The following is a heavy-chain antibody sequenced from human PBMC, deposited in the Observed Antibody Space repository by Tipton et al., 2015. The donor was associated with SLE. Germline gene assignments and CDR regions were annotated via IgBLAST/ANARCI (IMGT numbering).Heavy chain of an antibody. CDR2: IYYSGST. CDR3: ARVGITGTTWDWYFDL. V-gene: IGHV4-59*01. CDR1: GGSISSYY. J-gene: IGHJ2*01. Sequence: TLSLTCTVSGGSISSYYWRWIRQPPGKGLEWIGYIYYSGSTNYNPSLKSRVTISVDTSKNQFSLKLSSVTAADTAVYYCARVGITGTTWDWYFDLCGRGTLVTVSS. D-gene: IGHD1-7*01.